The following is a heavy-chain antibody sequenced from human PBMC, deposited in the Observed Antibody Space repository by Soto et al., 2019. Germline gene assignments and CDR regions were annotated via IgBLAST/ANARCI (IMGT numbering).Heavy chain of an antibody. Sequence: PGGSLRLSCAASGFSLSSYWMIWVRQAPEKGLEWVGNIRQDGGESHYVDSVKGRFTFSRDNAKNSLYLQMSSLRAEDTAVYYCARGACSSTTCHRGDYWGQGTLVTVSS. V-gene: IGHV3-7*03. CDR1: GFSLSSYW. CDR2: IRQDGGES. D-gene: IGHD2-2*01. CDR3: ARGACSSTTCHRGDY. J-gene: IGHJ4*02.